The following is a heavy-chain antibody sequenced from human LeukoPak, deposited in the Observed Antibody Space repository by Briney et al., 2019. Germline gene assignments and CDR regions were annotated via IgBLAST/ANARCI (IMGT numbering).Heavy chain of an antibody. V-gene: IGHV3-30*01. Sequence: PGRSLRLSCAASGFTFSHYAMHWVRQAPGKGLEWVAVISYDGNHKYYADSVKGRFTISRDNSKNTLYVQMNSLRAEDTAVYYCARGRNGTLKYWGQGTLVTVCS. CDR3: ARGRNGTLKY. J-gene: IGHJ4*02. CDR1: GFTFSHYA. D-gene: IGHD1-26*01. CDR2: ISYDGNHK.